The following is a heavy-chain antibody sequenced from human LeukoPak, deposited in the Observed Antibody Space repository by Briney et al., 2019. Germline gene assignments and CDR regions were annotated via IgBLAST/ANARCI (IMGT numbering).Heavy chain of an antibody. V-gene: IGHV3-23*01. CDR1: GFTFSSYD. CDR3: ARTGLTYLTTVTTWFDY. D-gene: IGHD4-17*01. J-gene: IGHJ4*02. CDR2: ISGRGGST. Sequence: GGSLRLSCAASGFTFSSYDMRWVRQAPGKGLEWVSGISGRGGSTYYADSVKGRFTISRDNSKNTLYLQMNSLRAEDTAVYYCARTGLTYLTTVTTWFDYWGQGTLVTVSS.